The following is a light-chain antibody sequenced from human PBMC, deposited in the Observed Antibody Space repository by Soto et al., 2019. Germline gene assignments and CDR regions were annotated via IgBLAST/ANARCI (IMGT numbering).Light chain of an antibody. CDR3: LLYYGGAQLV. Sequence: QAVVTQEPSLTVSPGGTVTLTCASSTGAVTSGYYPNWFQQKPGQAPRALIXXXXXXXXXXXXXXXXSLLGGKAALTLSGVQPXXEAXYYCLLYYGGAQLVFGGGTKLTVL. J-gene: IGLJ2*01. CDR1: TGAVTSGYY. V-gene: IGLV7-43*01. CDR2: XXX.